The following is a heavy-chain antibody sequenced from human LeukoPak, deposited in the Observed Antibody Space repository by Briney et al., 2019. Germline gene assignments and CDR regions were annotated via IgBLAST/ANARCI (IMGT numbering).Heavy chain of an antibody. Sequence: SETLSLTCTVSGGSISSSSYYWGWIRQPPGKGLEWIGSIYYSGSTYYNPSLKSRVTISVDKSKNQLSLKVISVTAADTAVYYCARGVIATGGNDFDYWGQGTLVTVSS. V-gene: IGHV4-39*07. D-gene: IGHD6-13*01. CDR2: IYYSGST. J-gene: IGHJ4*02. CDR3: ARGVIATGGNDFDY. CDR1: GGSISSSSYY.